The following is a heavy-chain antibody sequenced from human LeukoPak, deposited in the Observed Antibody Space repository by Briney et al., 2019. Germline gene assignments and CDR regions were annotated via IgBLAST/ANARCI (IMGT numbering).Heavy chain of an antibody. J-gene: IGHJ1*01. CDR1: GGTFSSYA. CDR2: IIPIFGTA. D-gene: IGHD4-23*01. V-gene: IGHV1-69*13. Sequence: ASVKVSCKASGGTFSSYAISWVRQAPGQGLEWMGGIIPIFGTANYAQKFQGRVTITADESTSTAYVELSSLRSEDTAVYYCARDVVMGTSLTREYFQHWGQGTLVTVSS. CDR3: ARDVVMGTSLTREYFQH.